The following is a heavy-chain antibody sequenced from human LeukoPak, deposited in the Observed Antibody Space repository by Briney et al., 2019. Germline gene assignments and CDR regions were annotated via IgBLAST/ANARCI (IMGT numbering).Heavy chain of an antibody. CDR3: ARRGLGATGSDY. J-gene: IGHJ4*02. Sequence: SETLSLTCTVSGDSISRGSYYWDWIRQPPGKGLDWIGSIYSSGSTYYSPSLESRVTISVETSSNQFSLKLSSVTAADMAVYYCARRGLGATGSDYWGQGTLVTVSS. CDR1: GDSISRGSYY. CDR2: IYSSGST. D-gene: IGHD1-26*01. V-gene: IGHV4-39*01.